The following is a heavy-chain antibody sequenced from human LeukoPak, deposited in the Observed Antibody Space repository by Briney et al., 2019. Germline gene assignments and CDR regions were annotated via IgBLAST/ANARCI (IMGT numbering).Heavy chain of an antibody. J-gene: IGHJ1*01. V-gene: IGHV3-48*02. CDR3: ARGSYYDSSGYPRRVAEYFQH. CDR1: RFTFSSYS. D-gene: IGHD3-22*01. CDR2: ISSSSSTI. Sequence: GGSLRLSCAASRFTFSSYSMNWVRQAPGKGLEWVSYISSSSSTIYYADSVKGRFTISRDNAKNSLYLQMNSLRDEDTAVYYCARGSYYDSSGYPRRVAEYFQHWGQGTLVTVSS.